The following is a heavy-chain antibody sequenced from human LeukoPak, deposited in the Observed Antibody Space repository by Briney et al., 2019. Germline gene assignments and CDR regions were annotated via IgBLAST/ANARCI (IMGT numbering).Heavy chain of an antibody. CDR2: ISGSGGST. Sequence: GGSLRLSCAASGFTFSSYAMSWVRQAPGEGLEWVSAISGSGGSTYYADSVKGRFTISRDNSKNTLYLQMNSLRAEDTAVYYCAKDRYYYDSSSPPPTSMDVWGQGTTVTVSS. D-gene: IGHD3-22*01. J-gene: IGHJ6*02. CDR3: AKDRYYYDSSSPPPTSMDV. V-gene: IGHV3-23*01. CDR1: GFTFSSYA.